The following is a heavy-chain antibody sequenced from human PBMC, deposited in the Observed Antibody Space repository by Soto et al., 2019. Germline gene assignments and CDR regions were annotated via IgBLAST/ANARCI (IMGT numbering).Heavy chain of an antibody. Sequence: QVQLVQSGAEVKKPGASVKVSCKASGYTFTSYDIYWVRQATGQGLEWMGWMHPNSGNTGYAQNFRGGATMTGNTSISPAYRELSGLRSEDTAVYYWARGGYGDYVSGGGDDYWGQGTLVTVSS. V-gene: IGHV1-8*01. J-gene: IGHJ4*02. D-gene: IGHD4-17*01. CDR3: ARGGYGDYVSGGGDDY. CDR2: MHPNSGNT. CDR1: GYTFTSYD.